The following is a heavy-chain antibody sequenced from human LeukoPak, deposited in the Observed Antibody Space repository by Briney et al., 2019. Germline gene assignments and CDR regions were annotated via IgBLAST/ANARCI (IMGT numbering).Heavy chain of an antibody. D-gene: IGHD1-1*01. CDR1: GGSISSYY. CDR2: IYYSGST. V-gene: IGHV4-59*01. CDR3: ATRYNWNDVYAFDI. Sequence: PSETLSLTCTVSGGSISSYYWSWIRQPPGKGLEWIGYIYYSGSTNYNPSLTSRVTISVDTSKNQFSLKLSSVTAADTAVYYCATRYNWNDVYAFDIWGQGTMVTVSS. J-gene: IGHJ3*02.